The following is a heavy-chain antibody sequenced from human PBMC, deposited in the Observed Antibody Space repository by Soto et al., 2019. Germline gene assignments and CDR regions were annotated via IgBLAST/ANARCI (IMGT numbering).Heavy chain of an antibody. J-gene: IGHJ4*02. D-gene: IGHD3-22*01. CDR2: IIPIFGTA. CDR3: ARSRETYYYDSSGYSKADY. CDR1: GGTFSSYA. V-gene: IGHV1-69*13. Sequence: SVKVSCKASGGTFSSYAISWVRQAPGQGLEWMGGIIPIFGTANYAQKFQGRVTITADESTSTAYMELSSLRSEDTAVYYCARSRETYYYDSSGYSKADYWGQGTLVTVSS.